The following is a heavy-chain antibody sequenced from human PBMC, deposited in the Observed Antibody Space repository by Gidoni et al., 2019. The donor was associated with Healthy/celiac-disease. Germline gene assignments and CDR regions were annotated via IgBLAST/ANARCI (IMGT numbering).Heavy chain of an antibody. Sequence: EVQLVQSGAEEKQPGESLKISCQASGYSFTSSWIGWVRQMPGKGLEWMGIINPGDSDTRYSPSFQGLVTISVDKSIYTAYLQWSSLKASDTAIYYCARRYCTGGVCYYFDSWGQGTLVTVSS. CDR2: INPGDSDT. D-gene: IGHD2-8*02. CDR1: GYSFTSSW. CDR3: ARRYCTGGVCYYFDS. V-gene: IGHV5-51*01. J-gene: IGHJ4*02.